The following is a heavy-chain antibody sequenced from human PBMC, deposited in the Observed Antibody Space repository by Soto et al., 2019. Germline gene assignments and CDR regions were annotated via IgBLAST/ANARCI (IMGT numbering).Heavy chain of an antibody. Sequence: QVQLVESGGGVVQPGGSLRLSCAASGFSFSSYGMHWVRQAPGQGLEWVAIIYHDGSNKYYTDSVKGRFTISRDDSKNTLYLQMDSLRVDDTAVYYCGRVRLGGPMSTVDYWGQGILVTVSS. J-gene: IGHJ4*02. CDR1: GFSFSSYG. CDR3: GRVRLGGPMSTVDY. D-gene: IGHD3-10*01. V-gene: IGHV3-33*01. CDR2: IYHDGSNK.